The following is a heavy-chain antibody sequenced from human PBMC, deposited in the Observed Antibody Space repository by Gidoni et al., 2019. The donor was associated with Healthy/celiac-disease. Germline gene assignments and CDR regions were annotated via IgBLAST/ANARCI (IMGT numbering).Heavy chain of an antibody. D-gene: IGHD2-2*01. CDR2: INHSGST. Sequence: HVPLQQWGAGLVTPSETLSLPCAVYGGSFCGYYWIWIRQPPGKGLEWIGEINHSGSTNYNQSLKSRVTISVDTSKNQFSLKLSSVTAADTAVYYCARLGIHYCSSTSCPITKWFDPWGQGTLVTVSS. CDR3: ARLGIHYCSSTSCPITKWFDP. J-gene: IGHJ5*02. CDR1: GGSFCGYY. V-gene: IGHV4-34*01.